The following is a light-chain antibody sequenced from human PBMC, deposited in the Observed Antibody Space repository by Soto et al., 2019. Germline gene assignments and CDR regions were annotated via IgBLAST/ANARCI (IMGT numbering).Light chain of an antibody. Sequence: DIQMTQSPSSVSASVGDRVTITCRASQAISTWLAWYQQKPGKAPKLLIYAASNLQTGVPSRFSGSGSGTDLTLTISSLQPEDFATYYCQQANSFPRTFGQGTNVEIK. CDR3: QQANSFPRT. V-gene: IGKV1D-12*01. CDR2: AAS. CDR1: QAISTW. J-gene: IGKJ1*01.